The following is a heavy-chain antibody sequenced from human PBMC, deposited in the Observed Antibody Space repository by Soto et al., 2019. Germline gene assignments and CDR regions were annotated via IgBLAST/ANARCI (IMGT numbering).Heavy chain of an antibody. CDR3: ARGSSIAGLYYGMDV. Sequence: QVQLQESGPGLVKPSQTLSLTCTVSGGSISSGGYYWTWIRQHPGKGLEWIGYNYYSGITYYNPSLKSRVTISRDTSTNQFSRQLSSVTAADTAVYYCARGSSIAGLYYGMDVWGQGTTVTVSS. J-gene: IGHJ6*02. V-gene: IGHV4-31*03. CDR2: NYYSGIT. CDR1: GGSISSGGYY. D-gene: IGHD6-6*01.